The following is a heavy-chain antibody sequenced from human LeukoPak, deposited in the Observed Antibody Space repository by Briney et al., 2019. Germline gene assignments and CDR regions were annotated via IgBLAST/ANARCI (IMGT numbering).Heavy chain of an antibody. CDR2: ISYDGSNK. Sequence: PGGSLRLSCAASGFTFSSYAMHWVRQAPGKGLEWVAVISYDGSNKYYADSVKGRFTISRDNSKNTPYLQMNSLRAEDTAVYYCAREVSPSLHYYDSSGYPDYWGQGTLVTVSS. CDR1: GFTFSSYA. D-gene: IGHD3-22*01. V-gene: IGHV3-30-3*01. J-gene: IGHJ4*02. CDR3: AREVSPSLHYYDSSGYPDY.